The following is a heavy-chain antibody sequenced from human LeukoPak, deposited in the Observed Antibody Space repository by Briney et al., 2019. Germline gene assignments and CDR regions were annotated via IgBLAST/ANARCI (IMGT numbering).Heavy chain of an antibody. J-gene: IGHJ6*03. Sequence: GGSLRLSCAASGFTFSSYAMSWVRQAPGKGLEWVSVIYSGGSTYYADSVKGRFTISRDNSKNALYLQMKSLRAEDTAVYYCATQSIAARPGYYYYMDVWGKGTTVTVSS. CDR3: ATQSIAARPGYYYYMDV. V-gene: IGHV3-53*01. CDR1: GFTFSSYA. CDR2: IYSGGST. D-gene: IGHD6-6*01.